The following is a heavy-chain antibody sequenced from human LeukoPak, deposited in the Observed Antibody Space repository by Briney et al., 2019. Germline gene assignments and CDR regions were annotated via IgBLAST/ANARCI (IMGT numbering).Heavy chain of an antibody. J-gene: IGHJ5*02. Sequence: ASVNVSCKASGGTFSSYAISWVRQAPGQGLEWMGGIIPIFGTANYAQKFQGRVTITADESTSTAYMELSSLRSEDTAVYYCVRDGGRIAARQVNNWFDPWGQGTLVTVSS. CDR2: IIPIFGTA. CDR3: VRDGGRIAARQVNNWFDP. V-gene: IGHV1-69*13. D-gene: IGHD6-6*01. CDR1: GGTFSSYA.